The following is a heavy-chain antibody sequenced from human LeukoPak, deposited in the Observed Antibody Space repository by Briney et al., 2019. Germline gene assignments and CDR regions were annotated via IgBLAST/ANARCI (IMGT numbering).Heavy chain of an antibody. Sequence: GASLEISCTASGSSFTNYWRGWVRPTPGKGQEWMGIIYPADSDTSYSQSFHGQVTISADKSITTDYLQWSSLKASDTSMYYCARMRRPARDAFDIWGQGTMVTVSS. D-gene: IGHD3-10*01. CDR2: IYPADSDT. J-gene: IGHJ3*02. CDR3: ARMRRPARDAFDI. V-gene: IGHV5-51*01. CDR1: GSSFTNYW.